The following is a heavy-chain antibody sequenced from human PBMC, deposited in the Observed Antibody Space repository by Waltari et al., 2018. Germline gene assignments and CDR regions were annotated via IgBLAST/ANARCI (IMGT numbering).Heavy chain of an antibody. J-gene: IGHJ5*02. V-gene: IGHV1-69-2*01. CDR1: GYTFTDYY. Sequence: EVQLVQSGAEVKKPGATVKISCKVSGYTFTDYYMHWVQQAPGQGLEWMGLVDPEDGETIYAEKFQGRVTITADTSTDTAYMELSSLRSEDTAVYYCATDLHSSSIAARFNWFDPWGQGTLVTVSS. CDR2: VDPEDGET. CDR3: ATDLHSSSIAARFNWFDP. D-gene: IGHD6-6*01.